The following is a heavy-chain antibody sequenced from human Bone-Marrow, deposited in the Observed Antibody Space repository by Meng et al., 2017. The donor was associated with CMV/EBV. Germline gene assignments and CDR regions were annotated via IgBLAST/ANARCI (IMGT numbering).Heavy chain of an antibody. J-gene: IGHJ4*02. D-gene: IGHD1-14*01. CDR3: ARGGYNGRNLDY. CDR2: ISYDGSNK. V-gene: IGHV3-30*04. Sequence: GGSLRLSCAASGFTFSSYAMYWVRQAPGKGLEWVAVISYDGSNKYYADSVKGRFTISRDNAKNSLYLQMNSLRAEDTAVYYCARGGYNGRNLDYWGQGTLVTVSS. CDR1: GFTFSSYA.